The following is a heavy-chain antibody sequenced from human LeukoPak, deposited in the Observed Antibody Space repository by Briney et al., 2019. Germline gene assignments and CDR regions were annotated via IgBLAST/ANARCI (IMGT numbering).Heavy chain of an antibody. CDR3: AKDPRSGSYYVEGAFDI. D-gene: IGHD1-26*01. Sequence: PGGSLRLSCAASGFTFSNYNMNWVRQAPGKGLEWVSAISGSGGSTYYADSVKGRFTISRDNSKNTLYLQMNSLRAEDTAVYYCAKDPRSGSYYVEGAFDIWGQGTMVTVSS. CDR2: ISGSGGST. J-gene: IGHJ3*02. V-gene: IGHV3-23*01. CDR1: GFTFSNYN.